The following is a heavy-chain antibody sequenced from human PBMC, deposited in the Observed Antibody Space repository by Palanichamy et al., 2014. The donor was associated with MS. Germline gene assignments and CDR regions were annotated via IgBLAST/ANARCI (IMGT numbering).Heavy chain of an antibody. Sequence: QVQLVEVWGRRGPAWRSLRLSCAASGFTFSSYGMHWVRQAPGKGLEWVAVIWYDGSNKYYADSVKGRFTISRDNSKNTLYLQMNSLRAEDTAVYYCARVPSSGWYVDYWGQGTLVTVSS. CDR3: ARVPSSGWYVDY. CDR2: IWYDGSNK. J-gene: IGHJ4*02. CDR1: GFTFSSYG. V-gene: IGHV3-33*01. D-gene: IGHD6-19*01.